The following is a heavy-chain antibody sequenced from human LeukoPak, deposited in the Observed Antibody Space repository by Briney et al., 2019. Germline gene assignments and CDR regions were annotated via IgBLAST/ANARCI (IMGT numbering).Heavy chain of an antibody. V-gene: IGHV3-11*04. CDR1: GFTFSDYY. D-gene: IGHD6-13*01. CDR3: AGGGMGAN. J-gene: IGHJ4*02. CDR2: ISGSGRTI. Sequence: PGGSLRLSCTASGFTFSDYYMSWFRQAPGKGLEWLSHISGSGRTIHYADSVKGRLTASRDTAKNSLYLQMNSLRAEDTAVYYCAGGGMGANWGQGTLVTVSS.